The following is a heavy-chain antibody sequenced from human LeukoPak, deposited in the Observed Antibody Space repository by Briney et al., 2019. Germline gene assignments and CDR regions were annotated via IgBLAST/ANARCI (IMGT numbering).Heavy chain of an antibody. Sequence: SETLSLTCAVSGGSIAGHYWNWIRQTPGMRLEWIGYTSYSRTTIYNSYFKGRATMSIDTSKNQLYLNLTSVTATDTAVDYCAKLGHSDGWYLGAFDIWGQGTTVIVSS. J-gene: IGHJ3*02. CDR1: GGSIAGHY. D-gene: IGHD6-19*01. CDR2: TSYSRTT. CDR3: AKLGHSDGWYLGAFDI. V-gene: IGHV4-59*08.